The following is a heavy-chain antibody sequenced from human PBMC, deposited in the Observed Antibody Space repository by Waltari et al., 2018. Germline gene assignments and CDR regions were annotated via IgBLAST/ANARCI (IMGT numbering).Heavy chain of an antibody. J-gene: IGHJ2*01. CDR2: THPGAPDT. CDR1: GSSFTSYW. D-gene: IGHD2-21*01. CDR3: ASSTYCGCDCSLGGYFDL. Sequence: EVQLVQSGAEVKKPGESLKISCKGSGSSFTSYWIGRVRQLHGTGLEWVGFTHPGAPDTRYSPSFQGQVTISADKSISTAYLQWSSLKASDTAMYYCASSTYCGCDCSLGGYFDLWGRGTLVTVSS. V-gene: IGHV5-51*03.